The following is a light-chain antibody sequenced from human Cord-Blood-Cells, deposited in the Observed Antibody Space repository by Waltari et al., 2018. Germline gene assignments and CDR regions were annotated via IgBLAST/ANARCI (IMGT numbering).Light chain of an antibody. CDR1: SSDVGGYNY. Sequence: QSALTQPRSVSGSPGQSVTISCTGTSSDVGGYNYVSWYQQHPGKAPKLMIYDVSKRPSGVPDRFSGSKAGNTASLTISWLQAEDEADYYCCSYAGSYTHWVFGGGTKLTVL. J-gene: IGLJ3*02. CDR2: DVS. V-gene: IGLV2-11*01. CDR3: CSYAGSYTHWV.